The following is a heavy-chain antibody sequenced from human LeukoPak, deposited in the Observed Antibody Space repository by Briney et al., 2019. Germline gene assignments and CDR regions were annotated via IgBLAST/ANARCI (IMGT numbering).Heavy chain of an antibody. CDR2: IIPIFGTA. J-gene: IGHJ5*02. D-gene: IGHD6-6*01. CDR1: GYTFTSYA. CDR3: ARGSESSSSDT. Sequence: SVKVSCKASGYTFTSYAMNWVRQAPGQGLEWMGGIIPIFGTANYAQKFQGRVTITTDESTSTAYMELSSLRSEDTAVYYCARGSESSSSDTWGQGTLVTVSS. V-gene: IGHV1-69*05.